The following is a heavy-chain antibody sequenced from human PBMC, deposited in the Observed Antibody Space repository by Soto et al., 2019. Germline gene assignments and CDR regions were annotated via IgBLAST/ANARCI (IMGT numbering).Heavy chain of an antibody. CDR2: IYYSGST. J-gene: IGHJ4*02. Sequence: SQTLSLPCTVSGGSISSGGYHWSWIRQHPGKGLEWIGYIYYSGSTYYNPSLKSRVTISVDTSKNQFSLKLMSLSAADTAVYYCGRLEGLATISYYFDYWGQGALVTVSS. V-gene: IGHV4-31*03. CDR3: GRLEGLATISYYFDY. CDR1: GGSISSGGYH. D-gene: IGHD3-9*01.